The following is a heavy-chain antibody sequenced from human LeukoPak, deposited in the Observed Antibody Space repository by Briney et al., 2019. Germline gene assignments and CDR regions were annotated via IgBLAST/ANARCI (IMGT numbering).Heavy chain of an antibody. J-gene: IGHJ2*01. CDR2: IYTSGST. CDR1: GGSISSGSYY. Sequence: SETLSLTCTVSGGSISSGSYYWSWIRQPAGKGLEWIGRIYTSGSTNYNPSLKSRVTISVDTSKNQFSLKLSSVTAADTAVYYCARDLLGGYSPNWYFDLWGRGTLVTVSS. V-gene: IGHV4-61*02. D-gene: IGHD5-12*01. CDR3: ARDLLGGYSPNWYFDL.